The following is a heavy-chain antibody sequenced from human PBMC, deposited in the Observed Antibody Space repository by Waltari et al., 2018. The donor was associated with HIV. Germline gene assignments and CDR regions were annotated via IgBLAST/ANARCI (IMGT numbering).Heavy chain of an antibody. CDR1: GYAIRSGFY. CDR2: MFHSGST. J-gene: IGHJ1*01. V-gene: IGHV4-38-2*02. D-gene: IGHD2-15*01. Sequence: QVQLQESGPGLVRPSETLFLNCTVSGYAIRSGFYWAWLRRPRGKGLEWIGSMFHSGSTYYNPSLKSRVTMSIDVTKNRISLNLKSVTATDTALYYCARAQENSGGLASQLWGLGTLVTVSS. CDR3: ARAQENSGGLASQL.